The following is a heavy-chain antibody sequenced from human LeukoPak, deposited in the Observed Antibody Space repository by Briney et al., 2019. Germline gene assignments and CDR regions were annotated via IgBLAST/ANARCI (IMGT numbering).Heavy chain of an antibody. CDR3: ARLRGYSGYEAFDI. D-gene: IGHD5-12*01. CDR2: INPNSGGT. Sequence: GASVTVSCKASGYTFTVYYMHWVRQAPGQGLEWMGWINPNSGGTNYAQKFQGRVTMTRDTSISTAYMELSRLRSDDTAVYYCARLRGYSGYEAFDIWGQGTMVTVSS. V-gene: IGHV1-2*02. J-gene: IGHJ3*02. CDR1: GYTFTVYY.